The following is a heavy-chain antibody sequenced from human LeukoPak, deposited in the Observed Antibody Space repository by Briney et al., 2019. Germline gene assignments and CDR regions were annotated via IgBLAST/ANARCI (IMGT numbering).Heavy chain of an antibody. V-gene: IGHV3-30*02. CDR2: IRSDGSNI. Sequence: GGSLRLSCAASGFTFSRFGFHWVRQAPGKGLEWVTFIRSDGSNINYADFVKGRFTISRDNSNNTVHLQMNSLRGEDTAVYYCARDDRQNCSSLNCYIFSNWGPGTLVTVSS. D-gene: IGHD2-2*01. CDR3: ARDDRQNCSSLNCYIFSN. J-gene: IGHJ4*02. CDR1: GFTFSRFG.